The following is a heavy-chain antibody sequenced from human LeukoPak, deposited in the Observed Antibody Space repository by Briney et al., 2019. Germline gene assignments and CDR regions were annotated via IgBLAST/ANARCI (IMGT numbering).Heavy chain of an antibody. D-gene: IGHD2-21*01. CDR1: GYTFTGFG. V-gene: IGHV1-18*01. CDR2: ISTSNGNT. CDR3: ARERGREVIDYFDY. J-gene: IGHJ4*02. Sequence: ASVKVSCKASGYTFTGFGISWLRLAPGQGPEWMGWISTSNGNTHYAQKFQGRVTTTTDSASSTAYMELRSLRSDDTAVYYCARERGREVIDYFDYWGQGTLVTVSS.